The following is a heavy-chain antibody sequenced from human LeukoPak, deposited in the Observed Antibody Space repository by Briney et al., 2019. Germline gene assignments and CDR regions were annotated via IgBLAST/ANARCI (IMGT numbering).Heavy chain of an antibody. V-gene: IGHV4-4*02. Sequence: AETLSLTCAVSGGSISSSNWWSWVRQPPGKGLDGIGEIYHSGSTNYNPSLKSRVTISVDKSKNQFSLKRSSVTAADAAVYYCASSGDTAMATFDYWGQGTLVTVSS. CDR3: ASSGDTAMATFDY. J-gene: IGHJ4*02. D-gene: IGHD5-18*01. CDR1: GGSISSSNW. CDR2: IYHSGST.